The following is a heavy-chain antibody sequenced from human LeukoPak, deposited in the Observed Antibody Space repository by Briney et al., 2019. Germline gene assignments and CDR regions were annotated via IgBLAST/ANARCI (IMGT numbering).Heavy chain of an antibody. CDR1: GFTFSSYA. V-gene: IGHV3-23*01. D-gene: IGHD3-16*01. CDR2: ISGGVGST. Sequence: SGGSLRLSCAASGFTFSSYAMNWVRQAPGKGLEWVSAISGGVGSTYYADSVKGRFTISRDNSKNTLYLQMNSLRAEDTAVYYCAEALGWGAASDYWGQGTLVTVSS. CDR3: AEALGWGAASDY. J-gene: IGHJ4*02.